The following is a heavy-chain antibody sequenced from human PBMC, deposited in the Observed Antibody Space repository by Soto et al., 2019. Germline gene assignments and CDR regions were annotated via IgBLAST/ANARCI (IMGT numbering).Heavy chain of an antibody. D-gene: IGHD2-2*01. J-gene: IGHJ5*02. CDR2: IHSDGAK. CDR1: GFSLSNAGSG. CDR3: ARSISLPASADNWFDP. Sequence: SGPTLVNPTETLTLTCTVSGFSLSNAGSGVSWIRQPPGKALEWLAHIHSDGAKTYSSSLQSRLTISRDYSRRQVVLTLTKLDPMDTATYYCARSISLPASADNWFDPGAREPWSPSPQ. V-gene: IGHV2-26*01.